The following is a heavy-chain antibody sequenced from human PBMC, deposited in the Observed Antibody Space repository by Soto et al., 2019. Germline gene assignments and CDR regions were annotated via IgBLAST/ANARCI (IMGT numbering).Heavy chain of an antibody. CDR2: INPNGGTT. CDR3: GXTNADASRKSRVAIPGGKSKNQFAVKVSSVTAAAAAVYYCARERGPNGSGTNAFDI. V-gene: IGHV1-46*01. J-gene: IGHJ3*02. D-gene: IGHD3-10*01. Sequence: ASVKVSCKASGYMFTYYYIHWVRQGPGQGLEWMGIINPNGGTTTYAQNFQGRVTMTRDTAXSTVYMELTSLTSEDTAIYYCGXTNADASRKSRVAIPGGKSKNQFAVKVSSVTAAAAAVYYCARERGPNGSGTNAFDIWGQGTMVTVSS. CDR1: GYMFTYYY.